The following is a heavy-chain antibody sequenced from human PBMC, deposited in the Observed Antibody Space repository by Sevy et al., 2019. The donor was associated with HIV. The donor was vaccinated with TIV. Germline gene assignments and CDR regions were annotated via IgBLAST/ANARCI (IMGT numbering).Heavy chain of an antibody. V-gene: IGHV3-7*03. Sequence: GGSLRLSCEASGFTFSNYWMSWVRQAPGKGLEWVVNIKRDGSEKYYVASVKGRFTISRDNAKNLLYLQMNSLTTEDTAVYYCARDCSSTRCLWGLDVWGQGTTVTVSS. CDR2: IKRDGSEK. J-gene: IGHJ6*02. CDR3: ARDCSSTRCLWGLDV. D-gene: IGHD2-2*01. CDR1: GFTFSNYW.